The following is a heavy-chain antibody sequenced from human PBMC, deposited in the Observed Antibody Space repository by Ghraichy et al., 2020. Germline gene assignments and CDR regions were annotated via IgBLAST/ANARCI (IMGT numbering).Heavy chain of an antibody. CDR2: ISYSGST. CDR3: ARWGGEYSYGQGFDY. D-gene: IGHD5-18*01. J-gene: IGHJ4*02. CDR1: GGSISRYY. V-gene: IGHV4-59*01. Sequence: SETLSLTCTVSGGSISRYYWSWIRQPPGKGLEWIGYISYSGSTNYNPSLKSRVTISVDTSKNQFSLKLTSVTAADTAVYYCARWGGEYSYGQGFDYWGQGTLVTVSS.